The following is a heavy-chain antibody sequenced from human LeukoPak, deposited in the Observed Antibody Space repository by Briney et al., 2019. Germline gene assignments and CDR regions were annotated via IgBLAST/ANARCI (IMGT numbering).Heavy chain of an antibody. Sequence: GGSLRLSCAASGFTFSTYSMNWVRQAPGKGLECVSSITGRSSDIYYADSVKGRFTISRDNAENSLYLQMNSLRADDTAAYYCVRDGDYWGQGTLVTVSS. J-gene: IGHJ4*02. CDR1: GFTFSTYS. CDR3: VRDGDY. CDR2: ITGRSSDI. V-gene: IGHV3-21*01.